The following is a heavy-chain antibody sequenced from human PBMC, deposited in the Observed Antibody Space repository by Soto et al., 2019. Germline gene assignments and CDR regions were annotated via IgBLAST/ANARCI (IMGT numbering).Heavy chain of an antibody. V-gene: IGHV4-61*01. CDR3: ARDFAYFDS. J-gene: IGHJ4*02. CDR2: VYHTGRT. Sequence: SETLSLPCPVSGGSFNSGSYSWSWIRQPPGEGLEWIGYVYHTGRTSYNPSLKSRVSISMDTSKNQFSLNLDSVTAADTAVYFCARDFAYFDSWGQGTLVTVSS. CDR1: GGSFNSGSYS. D-gene: IGHD3-3*01.